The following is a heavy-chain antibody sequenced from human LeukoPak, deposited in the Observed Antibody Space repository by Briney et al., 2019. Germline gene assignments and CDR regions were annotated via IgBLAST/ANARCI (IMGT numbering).Heavy chain of an antibody. CDR1: GFTVSSNY. V-gene: IGHV3-53*04. CDR2: IYSGGST. Sequence: PGGSLRLSCAASGFTVSSNYMSWVRQAPGKGLEWVSVIYSGGSTYYADSVKGRFTISRHNSKNTLYLQMNSLRAEDTAVYYRARVVPPYYYGMDVWGQGTTVTVSS. CDR3: ARVVPPYYYGMDV. D-gene: IGHD6-6*01. J-gene: IGHJ6*02.